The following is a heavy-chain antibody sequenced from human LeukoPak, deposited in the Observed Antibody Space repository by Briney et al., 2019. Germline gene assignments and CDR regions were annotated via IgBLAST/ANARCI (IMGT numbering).Heavy chain of an antibody. CDR2: IYPGDYDT. V-gene: IGHV5-51*01. CDR1: GYRFTSYW. D-gene: IGHD1-1*01. CDR3: ARHRDSTIIDY. Sequence: GESLKISCKGSGYRFTSYWIGWVRQMPGKGLEWVGIIYPGDYDTRYTPSLQGQVTNSADKSINAAYLHWGSLKASDTAMYYCARHRDSTIIDYWGQGTLVSVSS. J-gene: IGHJ4*02.